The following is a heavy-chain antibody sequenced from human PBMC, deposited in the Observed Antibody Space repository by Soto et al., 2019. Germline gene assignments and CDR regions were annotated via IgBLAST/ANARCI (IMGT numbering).Heavy chain of an antibody. V-gene: IGHV1-18*04. CDR1: GYTFTSYG. CDR3: AREPLKWLTSYYYYGMDV. Sequence: QVQLVQSGAEVKKPGASVKVSCKASGYTFTSYGISWVRQAPGQGLEWMGWISAYNGNTNYAQKLQGRVTMTTDTSTSPAYMELRSLRSDDTAVYYCAREPLKWLTSYYYYGMDVWGQGTTVTVSS. CDR2: ISAYNGNT. D-gene: IGHD3-22*01. J-gene: IGHJ6*02.